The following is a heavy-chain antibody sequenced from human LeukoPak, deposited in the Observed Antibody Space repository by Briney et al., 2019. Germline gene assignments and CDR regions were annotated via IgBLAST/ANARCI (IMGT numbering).Heavy chain of an antibody. J-gene: IGHJ4*01. CDR2: IYYSGHT. V-gene: IGHV4-39*07. D-gene: IGHD2-15*01. CDR1: GGSISSSSYY. Sequence: SETLSLTCTVSGGSISSSSYYWGWIRQPPGKGLEWIGSIYYSGHTYYNPSLKTRVTTSIDTSENQLSLNLKSVTAADTAVYYCARDRDVDDFDSWGHGTLVTVSS. CDR3: ARDRDVDDFDS.